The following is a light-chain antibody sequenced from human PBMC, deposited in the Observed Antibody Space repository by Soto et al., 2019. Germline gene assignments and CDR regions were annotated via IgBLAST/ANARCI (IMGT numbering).Light chain of an antibody. J-gene: IGKJ3*01. CDR2: RAS. V-gene: IGKV3-20*01. CDR1: QTISSSF. CDR3: HQFGSSPLDT. Sequence: EIVLTQSPGTLSLSPGERATLSCRASQTISSSFLAWYQQKPGQAPRLLIYRASRRAPGIPDRFSGSGSWTGFPLTISKLEPEDFAVYYCHQFGSSPLDTFGPGTKVEIK.